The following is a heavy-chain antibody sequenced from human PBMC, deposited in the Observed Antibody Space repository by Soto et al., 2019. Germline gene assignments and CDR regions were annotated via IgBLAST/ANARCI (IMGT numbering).Heavy chain of an antibody. CDR3: AIFLSCYGYHQDLHSVPSRRASDL. Sequence: ETLCLRWSVSGGFMRSSTYYWCWIRQPTGKGLEWIGYIYYSGSTNYNPSLKSRVTISVDTSKNQFSLKLSSVTAADTAVYYCAIFLSCYGYHQDLHSVPSRRASDL. CDR2: IYYSGST. V-gene: IGHV4-61*01. J-gene: IGHJ2*01. D-gene: IGHD6-25*01. CDR1: GGFMRSSTYY.